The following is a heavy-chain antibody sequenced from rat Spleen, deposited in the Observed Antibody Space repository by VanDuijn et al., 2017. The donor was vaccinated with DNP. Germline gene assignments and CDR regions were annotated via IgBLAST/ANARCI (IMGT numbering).Heavy chain of an antibody. V-gene: IGHV5S10*01. Sequence: EVQLVESGGGLVQPGRSLKLSCAASGFTFSDYNMAWVRQAPKKGLEWVATIIYDGSRTFYRDSVKGRFTISRDDAKSTLYVQMDSLRSEDTATYYCTTQDYRDSYAHPNEFAYWGQGTLVTVSS. CDR3: TTQDYRDSYAHPNEFAY. J-gene: IGHJ3*01. CDR2: IIYDGSRT. CDR1: GFTFSDYN. D-gene: IGHD3-2*01.